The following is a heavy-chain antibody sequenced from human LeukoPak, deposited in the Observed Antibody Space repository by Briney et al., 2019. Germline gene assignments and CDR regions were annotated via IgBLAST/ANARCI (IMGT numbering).Heavy chain of an antibody. D-gene: IGHD6-19*01. Sequence: SETLSLTCTVSGGSISTYSWTWVRQSPRKGLEWIGSVVTTTTNYSPALRSRVAISVHTSKNQFSLRLESVTTADTAVYYCARDTTVASGMQFWGQGALVTVSS. V-gene: IGHV4-4*07. CDR3: ARDTTVASGMQF. J-gene: IGHJ4*02. CDR2: VVTTTT. CDR1: GGSISTYS.